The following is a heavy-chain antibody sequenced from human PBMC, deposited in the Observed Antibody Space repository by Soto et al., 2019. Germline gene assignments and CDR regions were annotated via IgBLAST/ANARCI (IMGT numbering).Heavy chain of an antibody. J-gene: IGHJ4*02. CDR1: GFTFSSYA. V-gene: IGHV3-30-3*01. D-gene: IGHD2-21*01. Sequence: QVQLVESGGGVVQPGRSLRLSCAASGFTFSSYAMHWVRQAPGKGLEWVAVISYDGSNKYYADSAKGRFTISRDNSKNTLYLQMNSLRAEDTAVYYCASGQHFDYWGQGTLVTVSS. CDR3: ASGQHFDY. CDR2: ISYDGSNK.